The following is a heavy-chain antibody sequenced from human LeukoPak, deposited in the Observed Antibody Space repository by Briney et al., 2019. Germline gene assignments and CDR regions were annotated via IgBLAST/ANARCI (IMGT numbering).Heavy chain of an antibody. D-gene: IGHD2-21*01. CDR2: IYTSGST. Sequence: SDTLSLTCTVSGDSISSYYWSWIRQPPGKGLEWIGYIYTSGSTNYNPSLKSRGTISVGPSKNQFSLKLSSVTAADTAVYYCARLNPVIDAFDIWGQGTMVTVSS. V-gene: IGHV4-4*09. J-gene: IGHJ3*02. CDR3: ARLNPVIDAFDI. CDR1: GDSISSYY.